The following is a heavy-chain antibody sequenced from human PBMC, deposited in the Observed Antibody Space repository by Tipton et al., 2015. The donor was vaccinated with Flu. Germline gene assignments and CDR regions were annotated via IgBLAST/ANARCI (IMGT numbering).Heavy chain of an antibody. CDR1: GGSISRGSYY. J-gene: IGHJ3*02. CDR3: ASQNFRGSGAFDI. CDR2: IYTNANT. Sequence: TLSLTCTVSGGSISRGSYYYNWIRQPAGEGLEWIGRIYTNANTNYKASLKSRVTISIDRSKNQLSLKLGSLTAADTAVYYCASQNFRGSGAFDIWGQGTMVTVSS. V-gene: IGHV4-61*02. D-gene: IGHD3-10*01.